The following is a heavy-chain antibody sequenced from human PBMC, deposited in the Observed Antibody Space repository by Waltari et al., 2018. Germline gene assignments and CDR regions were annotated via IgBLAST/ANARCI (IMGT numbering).Heavy chain of an antibody. CDR1: GFTFNTYG. CDR2: MWYDGSKK. V-gene: IGHV3-33*01. Sequence: VQLVESGGGLVQPGGSLRLSCAASGFTFNTYGMHWVRQAPGKGLEWVAGMWYDGSKKNYADAVKGRFTISRDNSGNTVYLQMDNLRAEDTAVYYCARDKGCSGDSCYSFVYYYGMDVWGQGTTVTVSS. CDR3: ARDKGCSGDSCYSFVYYYGMDV. D-gene: IGHD2-15*01. J-gene: IGHJ6*02.